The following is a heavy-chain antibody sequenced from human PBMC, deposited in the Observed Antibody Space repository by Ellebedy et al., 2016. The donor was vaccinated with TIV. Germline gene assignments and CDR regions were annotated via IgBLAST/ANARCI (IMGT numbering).Heavy chain of an antibody. V-gene: IGHV3-43*02. CDR2: ISGDGGSP. CDR1: GFTFDDYA. Sequence: PGGSLRLSCAASGFTFDDYAMHWVRQAPGKGLEWVSLISGDGGSPYYADYVKGRFTISRDNSKNSLYLQMNSLRTEDTALYYCTKDTYCTGTSCRLSQFYYYYGMDVWGQGTTVTVSS. D-gene: IGHD2-2*01. J-gene: IGHJ6*02. CDR3: TKDTYCTGTSCRLSQFYYYYGMDV.